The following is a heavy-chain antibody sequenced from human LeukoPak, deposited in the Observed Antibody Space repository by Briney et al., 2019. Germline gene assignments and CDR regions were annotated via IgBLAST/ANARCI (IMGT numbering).Heavy chain of an antibody. CDR2: ISSDGSST. J-gene: IGHJ3*01. Sequence: GGSLRLSCATSGFTFSVYWMYWVRQAPGKGLVWVSRISSDGSSTTYADSVRGRFTMSRDNAKNTLYLQMSSLRAEDTAVYYCARDRGAPDSFDLWGLGTMVTVSS. CDR1: GFTFSVYW. D-gene: IGHD3-10*01. CDR3: ARDRGAPDSFDL. V-gene: IGHV3-74*01.